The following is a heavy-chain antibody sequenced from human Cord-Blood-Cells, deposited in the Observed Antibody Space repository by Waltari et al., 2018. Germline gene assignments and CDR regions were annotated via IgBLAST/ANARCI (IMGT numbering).Heavy chain of an antibody. CDR3: ASYYGSGPYYFDY. J-gene: IGHJ4*02. V-gene: IGHV4-31*03. CDR2: IYYSGDN. D-gene: IGHD3-10*01. Sequence: QVQLQESGPGLVKPSQTLSLTCTVSGGSISSGGYYWSWIRQHPGKGLEWIGYIYYSGDNYDNPSIKGRFTISVDTSKNQFSLKLSSVTAADTAVYYCASYYGSGPYYFDYWGQGTLVTVSS. CDR1: GGSISSGGYY.